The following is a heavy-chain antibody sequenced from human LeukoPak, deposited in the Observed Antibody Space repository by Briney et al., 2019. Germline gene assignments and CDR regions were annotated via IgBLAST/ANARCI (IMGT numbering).Heavy chain of an antibody. CDR1: GFTFSSYS. D-gene: IGHD1-26*01. CDR3: ARAKAMGATPGKYYFDY. V-gene: IGHV3-21*01. Sequence: GGSLRLSCAASGFTFSSYSMNWVRQAPGKGLEWVSSISSSSSYIYYADSVKGRFTNSRDNAKNSLYLQMNSLRAEDTAVYYCARAKAMGATPGKYYFDYWGQGTLVTVSS. J-gene: IGHJ4*02. CDR2: ISSSSSYI.